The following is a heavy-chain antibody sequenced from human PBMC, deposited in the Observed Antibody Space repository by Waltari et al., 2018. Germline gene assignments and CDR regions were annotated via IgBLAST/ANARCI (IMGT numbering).Heavy chain of an antibody. CDR1: GFTFDDYA. Sequence: EVQLVEAGGCLEQPGRFLRLSCAASGFTFDDYALRWVRPAPGGGLEWVSGISWDSGYTHDEDSVKSRFTISRDHAKNSLFLQMNSLRVEDTALYYCARDRGRDQGWFDAWGQGILVTVSS. V-gene: IGHV3-9*01. J-gene: IGHJ5*02. D-gene: IGHD2-15*01. CDR2: ISWDSGYT. CDR3: ARDRGRDQGWFDA.